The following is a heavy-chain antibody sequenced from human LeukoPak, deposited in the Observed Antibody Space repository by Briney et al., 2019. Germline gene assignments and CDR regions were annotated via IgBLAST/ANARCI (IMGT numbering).Heavy chain of an antibody. V-gene: IGHV4-34*01. CDR1: GGSFSGYY. J-gene: IGHJ6*03. Sequence: SETLSLTCAVYGGSFSGYYWSWIRQPPGKGLEWIGEINHSGSTNYNPSLKSRVTISVDTSKNQFSLKLSTVTAADTAVYYCARGRASYYNYYMDVWGKGTTVTVSS. CDR3: ARGRASYYNYYMDV. CDR2: INHSGST.